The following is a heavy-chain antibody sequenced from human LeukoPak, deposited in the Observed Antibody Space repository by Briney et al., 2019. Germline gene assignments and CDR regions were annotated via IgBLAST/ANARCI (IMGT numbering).Heavy chain of an antibody. Sequence: QPGGSLRLSCAASGFTFDDYTMHWVRHAPGKGLEWVSLISWDGGSTYYADSVKGRFTISRDNSKNSLYLQMNSLRTEDTALYYCAKDTTMIVVEGGGFDYWGQGTLVTVSS. CDR2: ISWDGGST. CDR1: GFTFDDYT. CDR3: AKDTTMIVVEGGGFDY. J-gene: IGHJ4*02. D-gene: IGHD3-22*01. V-gene: IGHV3-43*01.